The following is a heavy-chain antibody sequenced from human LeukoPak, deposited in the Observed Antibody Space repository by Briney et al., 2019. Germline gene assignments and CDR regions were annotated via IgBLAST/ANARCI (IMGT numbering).Heavy chain of an antibody. CDR2: IYYSGST. J-gene: IGHJ2*01. CDR3: ARGAKRYSDL. CDR1: GGSISSSSYY. V-gene: IGHV4-39*01. Sequence: SETLSLTCTVSGGSISSSSYYWGWIRQPPGKGLEWIGSIYYSGSTHYNPSLKSRVTISVDTSKNQFSLKLSSVTAADTAVYYCARGAKRYSDLWGRGTLVTVSS.